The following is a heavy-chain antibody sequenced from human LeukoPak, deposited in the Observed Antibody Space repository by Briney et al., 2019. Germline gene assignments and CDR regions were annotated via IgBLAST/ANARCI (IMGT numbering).Heavy chain of an antibody. CDR3: ARGASLYYDFWSGYYPAYFDY. J-gene: IGHJ4*02. V-gene: IGHV4-39*07. D-gene: IGHD3-3*01. CDR2: IYYSGNT. Sequence: SETLSLTCTVSGGSISSSSYYWGWIRKPPGKRLEWIGSIYYSGNTYYNPSLKSRVTISVDTSKNQFSLKLSSVTAADTAVYYCARGASLYYDFWSGYYPAYFDYWGQGTLVTVSS. CDR1: GGSISSSSYY.